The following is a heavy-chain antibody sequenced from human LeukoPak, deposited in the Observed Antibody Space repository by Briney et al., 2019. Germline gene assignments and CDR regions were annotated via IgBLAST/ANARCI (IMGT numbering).Heavy chain of an antibody. Sequence: GGSLRLSFAASGFTFRNYAMTWVRRAPAKGLEWVSGISGSGASTHYADSVKGRFTISRDNSKNTLYLQVKSLRAEDTAVYFCAKAASSGYYGGIDLWGQGTLVTVSS. CDR1: GFTFRNYA. CDR2: ISGSGAST. D-gene: IGHD3-22*01. V-gene: IGHV3-23*01. CDR3: AKAASSGYYGGIDL. J-gene: IGHJ4*02.